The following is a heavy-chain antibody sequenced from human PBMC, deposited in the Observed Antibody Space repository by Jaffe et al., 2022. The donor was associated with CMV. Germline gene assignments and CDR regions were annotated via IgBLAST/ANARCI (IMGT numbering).Heavy chain of an antibody. CDR1: GFTVSSNY. V-gene: IGHV3-66*01. CDR2: IYSGGST. D-gene: IGHD2-15*01. J-gene: IGHJ5*02. CDR3: AREADQGYCSGGSCRPFDP. Sequence: EVQLVESGGGLVQPGGSLRLSCAASGFTVSSNYMSWVRQAPGKGLEWVSVIYSGGSTYYADSVKGRFTISRDNSKNTLYLQMNSLRAEDTAVYYCAREADQGYCSGGSCRPFDPWGQGTLVTVSS.